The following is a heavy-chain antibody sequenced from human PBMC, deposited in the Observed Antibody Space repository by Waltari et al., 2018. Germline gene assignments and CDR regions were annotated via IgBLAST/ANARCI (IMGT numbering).Heavy chain of an antibody. J-gene: IGHJ4*02. CDR2: IYSGGST. V-gene: IGHV3-23*03. D-gene: IGHD3-10*01. Sequence: EVQLLESGGGLVQPGGSLRLSCAASGFTFSSYAMSWVRQAPGKGLEWVSVIYSGGSTYYADSVKGRFTISRDNSKNTLYLQMNSLRAEDTAVYYCAEAPYYYGSGSYSLWGQGTLVTVSS. CDR1: GFTFSSYA. CDR3: AEAPYYYGSGSYSL.